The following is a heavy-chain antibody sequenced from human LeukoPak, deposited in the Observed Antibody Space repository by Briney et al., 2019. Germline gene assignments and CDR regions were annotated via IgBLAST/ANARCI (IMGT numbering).Heavy chain of an antibody. D-gene: IGHD3-3*01. CDR2: INPNSGGT. CDR1: GYTFNGYY. CDR3: AREAITIFGLVRTQTTKGPHRFDP. V-gene: IGHV1-2*02. J-gene: IGHJ5*02. Sequence: ASVKVSCKASGYTFNGYYKHWVRQAPGQGLEWMGWINPNSGGTNYAQKFQGRVTMTRDTSISTAYMELSRLRSDDTAMYYCAREAITIFGLVRTQTTKGPHRFDPWGQGTLVTVSS.